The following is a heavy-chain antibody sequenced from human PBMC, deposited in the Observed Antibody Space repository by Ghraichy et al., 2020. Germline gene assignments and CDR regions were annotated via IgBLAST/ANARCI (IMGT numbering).Heavy chain of an antibody. CDR1: GGSISSSSYY. J-gene: IGHJ4*02. CDR3: ARVLFYGDSVSFDY. Sequence: ETLSLTCTVSGGSISSSSYYWGWIRQPPGKGLEWIGSMYYSGSTYYNSSLKSRVTISVDTSKNQFSLKLSSVTAADTAVYYCARVLFYGDSVSFDYWGQGTLVTVSS. D-gene: IGHD4-17*01. CDR2: MYYSGST. V-gene: IGHV4-39*01.